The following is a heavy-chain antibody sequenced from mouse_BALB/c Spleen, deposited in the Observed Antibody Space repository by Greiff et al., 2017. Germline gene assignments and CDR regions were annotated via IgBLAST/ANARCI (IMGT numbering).Heavy chain of an antibody. CDR2: IDPSDSYT. J-gene: IGHJ4*01. V-gene: IGHV1-59*01. Sequence: VQLQQSGTVLARPGASVKMSCKASGYTFTSYWMHWVKQRPGQGLEWIGEIDPSDSYTNYNQKFKGKATLTVDKSSSTAYMQLSSLTSEDSAVYYCALTGTMDDWGQGTSVTVSS. CDR3: ALTGTMDD. CDR1: GYTFTSYW. D-gene: IGHD4-1*01.